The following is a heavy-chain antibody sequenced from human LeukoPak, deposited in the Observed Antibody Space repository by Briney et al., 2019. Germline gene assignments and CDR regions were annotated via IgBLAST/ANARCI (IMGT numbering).Heavy chain of an antibody. CDR1: GFTFRNYW. D-gene: IGHD3-16*01. Sequence: PGGSLRLSCAASGFTFRNYWMGWVRQAPGKGLEWVAHTKPDGSAAYYADSVRGRFTTSRDNANNLLYLQMNRLRAEDTDVYYCARDGCLKTVFDYWGQGTVVTVSS. V-gene: IGHV3-7*01. J-gene: IGHJ4*02. CDR2: TKPDGSAA. CDR3: ARDGCLKTVFDY.